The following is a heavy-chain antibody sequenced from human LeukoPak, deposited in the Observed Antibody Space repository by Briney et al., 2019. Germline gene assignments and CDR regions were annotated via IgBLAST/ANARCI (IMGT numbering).Heavy chain of an antibody. CDR1: GGSISNHY. Sequence: PSETLSLTCTVSGGSISNHYWTWIRRSPGKGLEWIGYIYYSGISDYNPSLRSRVTMSVDTSKNQFSLKLNSLTAADTAVYYCARDMLGYYYGSGNYGSFDTWGQGTLVTVSS. D-gene: IGHD3-10*01. CDR3: ARDMLGYYYGSGNYGSFDT. CDR2: IYYSGIS. J-gene: IGHJ5*02. V-gene: IGHV4-59*11.